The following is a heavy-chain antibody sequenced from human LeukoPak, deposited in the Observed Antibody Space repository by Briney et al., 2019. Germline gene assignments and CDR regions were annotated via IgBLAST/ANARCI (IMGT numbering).Heavy chain of an antibody. D-gene: IGHD6-13*01. CDR1: GYTFTSYT. J-gene: IGHJ4*02. Sequence: ASVKVSCKASGYTFTSYTISWVRQAPGQGLEWMGWINPNSGGTNYAQKFQGRVTMTRDTSISTAYMELSRLRSDDTAVYYCARDSEQHSFDYWGQGTLVTVSS. CDR3: ARDSEQHSFDY. V-gene: IGHV1-2*02. CDR2: INPNSGGT.